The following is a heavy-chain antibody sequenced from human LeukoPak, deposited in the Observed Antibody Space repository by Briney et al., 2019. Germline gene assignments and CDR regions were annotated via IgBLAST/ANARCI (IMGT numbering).Heavy chain of an antibody. D-gene: IGHD2-15*01. V-gene: IGHV1-18*01. CDR1: GYTLTSYG. Sequence: ASVKVSCKASGYTLTSYGISWVRQAPGQGLEWMGWISAYNGNTNYAQKLQGRVTMTTDTSTSTAYMELRSLRSDDTAVYYCASYPRYVSSPPFDYWGQGTLVTVSS. J-gene: IGHJ4*02. CDR3: ASYPRYVSSPPFDY. CDR2: ISAYNGNT.